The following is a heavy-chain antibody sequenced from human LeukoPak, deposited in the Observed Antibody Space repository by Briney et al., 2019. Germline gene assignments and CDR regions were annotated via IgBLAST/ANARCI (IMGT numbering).Heavy chain of an antibody. D-gene: IGHD6-13*01. CDR2: INPSGGST. CDR3: ATDRSSWYYFDY. CDR1: GYTFTSYY. Sequence: ASVKVSCKASGYTFTSYYMHWVRQAPGQGLEWMGIINPSGGSTSYAQKFQGRVTMTEDTSTDTAYMELSSLRSEDTAVYYCATDRSSWYYFDYWGQGTLVTVSS. J-gene: IGHJ4*02. V-gene: IGHV1-46*01.